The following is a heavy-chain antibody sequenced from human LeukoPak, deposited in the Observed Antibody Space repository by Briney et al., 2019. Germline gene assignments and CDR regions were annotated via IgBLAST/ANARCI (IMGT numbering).Heavy chain of an antibody. CDR1: GGSISSGSYY. V-gene: IGHV4-61*02. J-gene: IGHJ5*02. CDR2: IYTSGST. CDR3: ARAGCSSTSCYPSWFDP. D-gene: IGHD2-2*01. Sequence: KSSETLSLTCTVSGGSISSGSYYWSWIRQPAGKGLEWIGRIYTSGSTNYNPSLKSRVTISVDTSKNQFSLKLSSVTAADTAVYYCARAGCSSTSCYPSWFDPWGQGTLVTVSS.